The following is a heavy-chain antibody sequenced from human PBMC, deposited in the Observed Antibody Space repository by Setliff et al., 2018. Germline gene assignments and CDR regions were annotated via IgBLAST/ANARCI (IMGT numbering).Heavy chain of an antibody. V-gene: IGHV3-7*01. CDR2: IHQDGSER. D-gene: IGHD3-10*01. Sequence: SLRLTCAASGFTFGSYWMTWVRQAPEKGLEWVANIHQDGSERHYVDSVKGRFTISRDNAKNSLFLQMNILEVEDTAVYYCVRDWASGDDHWGRGTLVTVSS. J-gene: IGHJ4*02. CDR3: VRDWASGDDH. CDR1: GFTFGSYW.